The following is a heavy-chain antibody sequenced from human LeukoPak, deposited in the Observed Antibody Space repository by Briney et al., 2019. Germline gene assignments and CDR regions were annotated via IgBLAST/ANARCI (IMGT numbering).Heavy chain of an antibody. D-gene: IGHD3-10*01. CDR2: IYHSGST. V-gene: IGHV4-38-2*02. Sequence: SETLSLTCTVSGYSISSGYYWGWLRQPPGKGLEWIGSIYHSGSTYYSPSLKSRVTISLDTSRNQFSLKLTSVTAADTAVYYCAKSNGYGLVDIWGQGTMVTVSS. J-gene: IGHJ3*02. CDR3: AKSNGYGLVDI. CDR1: GYSISSGYY.